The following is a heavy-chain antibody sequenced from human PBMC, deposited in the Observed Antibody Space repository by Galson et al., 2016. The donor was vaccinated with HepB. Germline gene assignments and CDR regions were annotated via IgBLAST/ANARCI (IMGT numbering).Heavy chain of an antibody. CDR3: VRDRLATNWFDP. CDR2: IKHDGSQK. V-gene: IGHV3-7*01. D-gene: IGHD2-8*01. Sequence: SLRLSCAVSGFTFSDYWMSWVRQAPGKGLEWVANIKHDGSQKTYVDSVKGRFTISRDNAKNTLYLQINSLRAEDTAVYYCVRDRLATNWFDPWGQGTLVTVSS. J-gene: IGHJ5*02. CDR1: GFTFSDYW.